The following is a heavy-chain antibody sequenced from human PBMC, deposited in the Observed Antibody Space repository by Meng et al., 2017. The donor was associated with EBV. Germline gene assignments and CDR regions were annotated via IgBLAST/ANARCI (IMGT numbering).Heavy chain of an antibody. CDR2: IRSKAKSYAT. J-gene: IGHJ4*02. CDR1: GFTFSGSA. Sequence: VQLVGCGVGLGQPGGSLKRSCAASGFTFSGSAMHWVRQASGKGLEWVGRIRSKAKSYATAYAESVKGRFTISRDDSKNTAYLQMNSLKTEDTAVYYCTRMSSPLDYWGQGTLVTVSS. CDR3: TRMSSPLDY. D-gene: IGHD2-2*01. V-gene: IGHV3-73*02.